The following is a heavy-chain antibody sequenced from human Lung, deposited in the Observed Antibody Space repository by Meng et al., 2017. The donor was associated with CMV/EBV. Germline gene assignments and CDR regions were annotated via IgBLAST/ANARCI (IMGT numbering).Heavy chain of an antibody. CDR2: ISSSSPI. V-gene: IGHV3-48*03. CDR3: ARVSRSGTAASYAMDV. Sequence: GESLKISCVASGFTFSGYEMNWVRQAPGKGLEWVSYISSSSPIYYVDSVKGRFTVSRDNAKNSLYLQMNSLRAEDTAVYYCARVSRSGTAASYAMDVWGQGTTVTVSS. CDR1: GFTFSGYE. J-gene: IGHJ6*02. D-gene: IGHD6-13*01.